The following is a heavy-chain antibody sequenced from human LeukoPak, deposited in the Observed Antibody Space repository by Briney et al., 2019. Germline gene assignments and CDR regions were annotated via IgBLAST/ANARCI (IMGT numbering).Heavy chain of an antibody. J-gene: IGHJ3*02. Sequence: SETLSLTCTVSGGSISSYYWSWIRQPAGKGREWIGRIYTSGSTNYNPSLKSRVTMSVDTSKNQFSLKLSSVTAADTAVHYCARSGELPSDAFDIWGQGTMVTVSS. V-gene: IGHV4-4*07. CDR3: ARSGELPSDAFDI. CDR1: GGSISSYY. D-gene: IGHD1-26*01. CDR2: IYTSGST.